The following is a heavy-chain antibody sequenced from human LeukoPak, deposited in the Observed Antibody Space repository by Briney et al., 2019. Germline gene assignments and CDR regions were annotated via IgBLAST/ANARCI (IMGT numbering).Heavy chain of an antibody. CDR3: ARDLREHGVFDI. CDR1: GFTFSDYY. Sequence: PGGSLRLSCAASGFTFSDYYMSWIRQAPGKGLEWVSEIYSDGRTYYAASVKGRFSISRDNSKNTVYLQMNSLRAEDTAVYYCARDLREHGVFDIWGQGTMVTVSS. D-gene: IGHD1-26*01. J-gene: IGHJ3*02. CDR2: IYSDGRT. V-gene: IGHV3-53*01.